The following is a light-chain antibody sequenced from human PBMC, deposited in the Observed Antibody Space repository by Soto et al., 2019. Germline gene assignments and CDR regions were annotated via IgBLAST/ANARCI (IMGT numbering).Light chain of an antibody. J-gene: IGLJ1*01. Sequence: QSALTQPASVSGSPGQSITISCTGSSSDVGDYNYVAWYQQHPDKAPKLMIFDVSSRPSGVSNRFSGSKSGSTASLTISGLQADDEADYFCSSSSSSGTLYVFGTGTKLTVL. CDR1: SSDVGDYNY. CDR2: DVS. CDR3: SSSSSSGTLYV. V-gene: IGLV2-14*03.